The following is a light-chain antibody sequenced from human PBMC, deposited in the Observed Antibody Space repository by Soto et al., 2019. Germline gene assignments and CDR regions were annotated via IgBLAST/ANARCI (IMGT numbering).Light chain of an antibody. CDR1: SSDVGGYNS. CDR3: SSYAGSNNLV. CDR2: EVS. J-gene: IGLJ2*01. V-gene: IGLV2-8*01. Sequence: QSALTQPPSASGSPGQSVTIPCTGTSSDVGGYNSVSWYQQHPGKVPKLMIYEVSKRPSGVPDRFSGSKSGNTASLTVSGLQAEDKADYYCSSYAGSNNLVFGGGTKLTVL.